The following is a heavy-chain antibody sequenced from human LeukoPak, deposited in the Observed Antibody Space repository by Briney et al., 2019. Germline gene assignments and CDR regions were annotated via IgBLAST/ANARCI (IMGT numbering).Heavy chain of an antibody. D-gene: IGHD2-21*01. V-gene: IGHV4-30-4*08. J-gene: IGHJ1*01. CDR3: AGAYCGGDCYNPYFQH. CDR2: IYYSGST. Sequence: SQTLSLTCTVSGGSISRGDYYWSWIRHPPGKGLEWIRYIYYSGSTYYNPSLRSRVPISVDTSKNHFSPKLSSVTAADTAVYYCAGAYCGGDCYNPYFQHWGQGALVTVSS. CDR1: GGSISRGDYY.